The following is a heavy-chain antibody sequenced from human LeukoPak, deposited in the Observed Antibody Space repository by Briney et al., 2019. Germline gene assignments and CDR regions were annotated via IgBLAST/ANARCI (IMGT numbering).Heavy chain of an antibody. V-gene: IGHV5-51*01. J-gene: IGHJ4*02. CDR3: ARASELYSYGTFDY. CDR2: VYPGDSDT. D-gene: IGHD5-18*01. Sequence: GESLKISCKGSGYSFTSYWIGWVRQMPGKGLEWMGIVYPGDSDTRYSPSFQGQVTISADKSISTAYLRWSSLKASDTAMYYCARASELYSYGTFDYWGQGTLVTVSS. CDR1: GYSFTSYW.